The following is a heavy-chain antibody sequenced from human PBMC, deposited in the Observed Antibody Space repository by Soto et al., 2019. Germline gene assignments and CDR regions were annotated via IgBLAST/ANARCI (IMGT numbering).Heavy chain of an antibody. D-gene: IGHD3-10*01. J-gene: IGHJ4*02. Sequence: PSETLSLTCTVSGGSISSGGYHWSWIRQHPGKGLEWIGYIYYSGSTYYNPSLKSRVTISVDTSKNQFSLKLSSVTAADTAVYYCARVLWFGELFHFDYWGQGTLVTVSS. V-gene: IGHV4-31*03. CDR1: GGSISSGGYH. CDR2: IYYSGST. CDR3: ARVLWFGELFHFDY.